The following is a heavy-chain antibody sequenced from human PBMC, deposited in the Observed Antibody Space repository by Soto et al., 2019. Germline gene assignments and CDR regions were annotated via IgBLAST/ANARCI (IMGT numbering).Heavy chain of an antibody. J-gene: IGHJ4*02. Sequence: EVQLVESGGGLVQPGGSLRLSCAASGFSFSDSAMHWVRQASGKVLEWIASIRSKANSYLIAYDESVRGRSIISRDDSRNTAYLQMNALNTEDTAIYYCARGGEMGLSDYWGQGAPGTVS. D-gene: IGHD1-26*01. CDR2: IRSKANSYLI. V-gene: IGHV3-73*02. CDR3: ARGGEMGLSDY. CDR1: GFSFSDSA.